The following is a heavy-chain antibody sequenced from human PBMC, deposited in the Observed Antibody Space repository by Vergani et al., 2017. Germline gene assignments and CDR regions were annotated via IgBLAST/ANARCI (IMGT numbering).Heavy chain of an antibody. CDR2: INPSGGST. CDR3: SRPHGDILPPDRRRLDY. CDR1: GYTFTNYY. V-gene: IGHV1-46*03. Sequence: QVLLVQSGAEVKKPGASVRVSCKTSGYTFTNYYIHWVRQAPGQGLEWMGIINPSGGSTTYAQQFQGRRTMTRDTSTSTVYMDLSNLRSEDTAVYYCSRPHGDILPPDRRRLDYWGRGTLVTVSS. J-gene: IGHJ4*02.